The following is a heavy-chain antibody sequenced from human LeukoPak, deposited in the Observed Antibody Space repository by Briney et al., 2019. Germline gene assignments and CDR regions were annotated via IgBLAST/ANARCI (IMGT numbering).Heavy chain of an antibody. Sequence: GGSLRLSCAASGFTFSSYGMHWVRQAPGKGLEWVAFIRYDGSNKYYADSVKGRFTISRDNSKNTLYLQMNSLRAEDTAVYYCAKDGAGRYCSSTSCPDAFDIWGQGTMVTVSS. D-gene: IGHD2-2*01. CDR1: GFTFSSYG. CDR3: AKDGAGRYCSSTSCPDAFDI. CDR2: IRYDGSNK. J-gene: IGHJ3*02. V-gene: IGHV3-30*02.